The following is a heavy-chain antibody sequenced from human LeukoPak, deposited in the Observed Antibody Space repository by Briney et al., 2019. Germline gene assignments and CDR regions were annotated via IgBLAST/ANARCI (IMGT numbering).Heavy chain of an antibody. V-gene: IGHV3-33*01. Sequence: GGSLRLSWAASGFTFSSYGMHWVRQAPDKGLEWVAVIWYDGSNKYYADSVKGRFTISRDNSKNTLYLQMNSLRAEDTAVYYCARDRAVSNAFDIWGQGTMVTVSS. CDR1: GFTFSSYG. CDR2: IWYDGSNK. CDR3: ARDRAVSNAFDI. D-gene: IGHD2-8*01. J-gene: IGHJ3*02.